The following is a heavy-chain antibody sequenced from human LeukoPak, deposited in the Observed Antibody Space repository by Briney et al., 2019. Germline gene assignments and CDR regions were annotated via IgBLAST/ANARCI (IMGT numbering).Heavy chain of an antibody. J-gene: IGHJ4*02. CDR2: ISTSSYYI. CDR1: GFTLRSYN. Sequence: PGGSPRLSCAASGFTLRSYNMHWVRQAPGKGLEWVSYISTSSYYIYYADSVKGRFTISRDDAKNSLFLQMNSLRAEDTAIYYCARDASGSSTGLIDSWGQGTLVTVSS. D-gene: IGHD1-26*01. CDR3: ARDASGSSTGLIDS. V-gene: IGHV3-21*01.